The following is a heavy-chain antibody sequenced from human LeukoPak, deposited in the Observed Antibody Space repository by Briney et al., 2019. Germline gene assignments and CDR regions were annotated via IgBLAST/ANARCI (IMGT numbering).Heavy chain of an antibody. CDR2: IYYSGST. CDR1: GGSISSGGYY. D-gene: IGHD4-17*01. CDR3: ARGDYERYYYYYMGV. Sequence: PSQTLSLTCTVSGGSISSGGYYWRWIRQHPGKGLEWIGYIYYSGSTYYNPSLKSRVTISVDTSKNQFSLKLSSVTAADTAVYYCARGDYERYYYYYMGVWGKGSTVTVSS. V-gene: IGHV4-31*03. J-gene: IGHJ6*03.